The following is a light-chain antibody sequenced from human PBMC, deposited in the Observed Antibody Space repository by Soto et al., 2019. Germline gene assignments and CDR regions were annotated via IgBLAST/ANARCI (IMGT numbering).Light chain of an antibody. J-gene: IGLJ1*01. CDR1: SSDVGGYNS. CDR3: SSYTSSSTYV. Sequence: QSVLTQPASVSGSPGQSITISCTGTSSDVGGYNSVSWYQQHPCKATKLMIYNVSNRPSGVSNRFSGSKSGNTASLTISGLQAEDEADYYCSSYTSSSTYVFGTGTKVTVL. CDR2: NVS. V-gene: IGLV2-14*01.